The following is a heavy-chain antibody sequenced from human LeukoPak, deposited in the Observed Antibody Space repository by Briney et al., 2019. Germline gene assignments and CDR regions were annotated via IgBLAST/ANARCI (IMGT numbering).Heavy chain of an antibody. CDR1: GGSFSGYY. CDR3: ARGRPEGSGWYRPYYYVDV. J-gene: IGHJ6*03. CDR2: INHSGST. V-gene: IGHV4-34*01. D-gene: IGHD6-19*01. Sequence: SETLSLTCAVYGGSFSGYYWSWIRQHPGKGLEWIGEINHSGSTNYNPSLKSRVTISVDTSKNQFSLKLSSVTAADTAVYYCARGRPEGSGWYRPYYYVDVWGKGATVTVS.